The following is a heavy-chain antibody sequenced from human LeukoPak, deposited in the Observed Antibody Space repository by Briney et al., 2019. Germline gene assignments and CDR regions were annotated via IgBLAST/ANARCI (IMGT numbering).Heavy chain of an antibody. CDR2: ISYDGSNK. CDR1: GFTFSSYA. Sequence: GGSLRLSCAASGFTFSSYAMHWVRQAPGKGLEWVAVISYDGSNKYYADSVKDRFTISRDNSKNTLYLQMDSLRAEDTAVYYCARDRFLYTVVTPNDYWGQGTLVTVSS. CDR3: ARDRFLYTVVTPNDY. D-gene: IGHD4-23*01. J-gene: IGHJ4*02. V-gene: IGHV3-30-3*01.